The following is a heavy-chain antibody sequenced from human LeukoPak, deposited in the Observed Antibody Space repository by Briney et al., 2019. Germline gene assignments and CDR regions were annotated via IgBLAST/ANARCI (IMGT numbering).Heavy chain of an antibody. V-gene: IGHV3-30*02. J-gene: IGHJ6*03. CDR3: AKDTVKVTTIRRVPHYMDV. CDR2: IRYDGSNK. Sequence: GGSLRLSCAASGFTFSSYGIHWVRQAPGKGLEWVAFIRYDGSNKYSADSVKGRFTISRDNSKNTLYLQMNSLRAEDTAIYYCAKDTVKVTTIRRVPHYMDVWGKGTTVTISS. CDR1: GFTFSSYG. D-gene: IGHD5-12*01.